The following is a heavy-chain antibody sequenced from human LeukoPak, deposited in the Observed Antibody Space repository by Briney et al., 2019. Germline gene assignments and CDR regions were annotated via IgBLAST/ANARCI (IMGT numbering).Heavy chain of an antibody. CDR3: AGSTLWSGIFQY. Sequence: GGSLRLSCAASGFTFSGYSMTWVRQAPGEGLQWVPYISSDGATTYYADSVKGRFIISRDNAKNSLFLQINSLRAEDTAVYYCAGSTLWSGIFQYWGQGTLVTVSS. J-gene: IGHJ1*01. CDR2: ISSDGATT. D-gene: IGHD3-3*01. CDR1: GFTFSGYS. V-gene: IGHV3-48*04.